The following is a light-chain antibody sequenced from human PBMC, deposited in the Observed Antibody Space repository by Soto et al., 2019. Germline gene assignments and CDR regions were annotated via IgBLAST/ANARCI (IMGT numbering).Light chain of an antibody. CDR3: QKYNSYS. CDR1: QSISSW. V-gene: IGKV1-5*02. Sequence: DIRMTQSPSTLSSSVVDIVTIICRASQSISSWLAWYQQKPGKAPKLLIYDASSLESGVPSRFSGSGSGTEFTLTISSLKPDDFATYYCQKYNSYSFGQGTKVDIK. J-gene: IGKJ1*01. CDR2: DAS.